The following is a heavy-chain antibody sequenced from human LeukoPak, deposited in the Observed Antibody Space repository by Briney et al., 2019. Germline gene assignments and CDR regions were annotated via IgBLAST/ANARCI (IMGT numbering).Heavy chain of an antibody. D-gene: IGHD3-22*01. CDR2: IIPILGIA. Sequence: SVKVSCKASGGTFSSYTISWVRQAPGQGLEWMGRIIPILGIANYAQKFQGRVTITADKSTSTAYMELSSLRSEDTAVYYCASTYYYDISGYYRYDYWGQGTLVTVSS. CDR1: GGTFSSYT. V-gene: IGHV1-69*02. J-gene: IGHJ4*02. CDR3: ASTYYYDISGYYRYDY.